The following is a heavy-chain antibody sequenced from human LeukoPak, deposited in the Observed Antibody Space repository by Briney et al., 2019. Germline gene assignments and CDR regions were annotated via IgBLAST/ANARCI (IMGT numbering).Heavy chain of an antibody. Sequence: ASVKVSCKTSGYTFATYDINWVRQAAGQGLEWMGWMNPNSGYTGSAQKFQGRVTMTGDTSISTAYMDLSSLTSEDTAVYYCARVNGPVDYWGQGTLVTVSS. J-gene: IGHJ4*02. CDR3: ARVNGPVDY. CDR1: GYTFATYD. CDR2: MNPNSGYT. V-gene: IGHV1-8*01. D-gene: IGHD1-1*01.